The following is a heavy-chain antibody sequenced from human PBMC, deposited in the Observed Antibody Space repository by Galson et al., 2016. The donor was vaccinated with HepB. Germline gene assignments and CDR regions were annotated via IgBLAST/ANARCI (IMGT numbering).Heavy chain of an antibody. D-gene: IGHD2-2*01. V-gene: IGHV4-39*01. CDR3: AGHEPSFCSSAICYPYYFDY. CDR1: GGSIGSNNYY. CDR2: IYYSGRT. Sequence: ETLSLTCSVSGGSIGSNNYYWGWIRQPPGKGLEWIGSIYYSGRTFYNPSLQSRVTISVDTSKNQFSLSLNSVTAADTAVYYCAGHEPSFCSSAICYPYYFDYWGQGTLVTVSS. J-gene: IGHJ4*02.